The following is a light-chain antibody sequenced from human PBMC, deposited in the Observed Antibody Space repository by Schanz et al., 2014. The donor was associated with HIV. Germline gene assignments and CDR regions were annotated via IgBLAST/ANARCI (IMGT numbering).Light chain of an antibody. CDR2: DVT. V-gene: IGLV2-14*03. CDR1: SSDVGADNS. CDR3: NSYSHSNTYV. J-gene: IGLJ1*01. Sequence: QSALTQPASVSGSPGQSITISCTGTSSDVGADNSVSWYQQHPGRAPRLLVYDVTYRPSGVSNRFSGSKSGNTASLTISGXQPEDEADYYCNSYSHSNTYVFGSGTKVTVL.